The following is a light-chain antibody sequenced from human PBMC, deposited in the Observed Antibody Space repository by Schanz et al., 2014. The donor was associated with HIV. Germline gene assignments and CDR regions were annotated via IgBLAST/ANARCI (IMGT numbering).Light chain of an antibody. V-gene: IGLV2-14*03. CDR3: QSFDRRMRGLL. CDR2: DVT. Sequence: QSALTQPASVSGSPGQSITISCTGTNSDIGGYNFVSWYQQHADKAPKLIIYDVTSRPSGISSRFSGSKSGNTASLTISGLQTEDEADYYCQSFDRRMRGLLFGGGTKLTVL. CDR1: NSDIGGYNF. J-gene: IGLJ2*01.